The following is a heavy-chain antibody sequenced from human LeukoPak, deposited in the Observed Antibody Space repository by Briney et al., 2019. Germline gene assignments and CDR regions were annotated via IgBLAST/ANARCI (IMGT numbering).Heavy chain of an antibody. D-gene: IGHD5-18*01. CDR2: VSGSSSNT. CDR1: AFSFGSYA. J-gene: IGHJ4*02. V-gene: IGHV3-23*01. CDR3: AKDLYTCGSSPFVY. Sequence: PGGSLRLSCAASAFSFGSYAMAWVRQAPGKGLEWVSSVSGSSSNTYYTDSVKGRFTISRDNSKNTVFLQMNSLRAEDTAVYYCAKDLYTCGSSPFVYWGQGTLVTVSS.